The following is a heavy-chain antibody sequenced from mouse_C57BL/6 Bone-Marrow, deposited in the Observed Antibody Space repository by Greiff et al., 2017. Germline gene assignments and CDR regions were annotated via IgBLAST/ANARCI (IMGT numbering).Heavy chain of an antibody. V-gene: IGHV5-16*01. J-gene: IGHJ2*01. CDR1: GFTFSDYY. CDR2: INYDGSST. Sequence: EVQRVESEGGLVQPGSSMKLSCTASGFTFSDYYMAWVRQVPEKGLEWVANINYDGSSTYYLDSLKSRFIISRDNAKNIQYLQMSSLKSEDTATYYCARDGYYGSDYWGQGTTLTVSS. D-gene: IGHD1-1*01. CDR3: ARDGYYGSDY.